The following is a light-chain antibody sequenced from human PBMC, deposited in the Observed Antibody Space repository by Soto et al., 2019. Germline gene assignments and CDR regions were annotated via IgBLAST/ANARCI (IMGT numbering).Light chain of an antibody. CDR2: GAS. Sequence: EIVMTQSPAALSVSPGERATLSCRASQNVDSKLAWYQQKPGQAPRLLISGASTRATGFSARFSGSGSGTEFTLTISSLQAEDFAVYYCQQYKSGYTFGQGTKLEI. J-gene: IGKJ2*01. CDR3: QQYKSGYT. V-gene: IGKV3-15*01. CDR1: QNVDSK.